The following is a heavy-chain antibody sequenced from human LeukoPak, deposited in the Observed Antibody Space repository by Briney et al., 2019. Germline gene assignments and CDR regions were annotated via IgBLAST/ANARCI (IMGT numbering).Heavy chain of an antibody. D-gene: IGHD6-13*01. CDR2: ISNSGNNI. Sequence: MAGGSLRLSCAASGFTFSSYSMYWVRQAPGKGLEGVSSISNSGNNIYYPDSVKGRFTTSRDNAKSSLYLQMSSLRAEDTAVYYCARGSSWSYDYWGRGTLVTVSS. J-gene: IGHJ4*02. CDR3: ARGSSWSYDY. CDR1: GFTFSSYS. V-gene: IGHV3-21*06.